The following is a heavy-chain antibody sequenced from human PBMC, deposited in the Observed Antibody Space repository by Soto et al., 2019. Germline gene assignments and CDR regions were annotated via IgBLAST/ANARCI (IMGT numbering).Heavy chain of an antibody. CDR1: GYTFTGYY. D-gene: IGHD6-13*01. CDR3: ARTIAAAGHFDS. CDR2: INPNSGGT. J-gene: IGHJ4*02. Sequence: QVQLVQSGAEVKKPGASVKVSCKASGYTFTGYYMHWVRQAPGQGLEWMGWINPNSGGTKYAQKLQGWVILTRDTSISTAYMELSRLRSDDTAVYYCARTIAAAGHFDSWGQGTLVTVSS. V-gene: IGHV1-2*04.